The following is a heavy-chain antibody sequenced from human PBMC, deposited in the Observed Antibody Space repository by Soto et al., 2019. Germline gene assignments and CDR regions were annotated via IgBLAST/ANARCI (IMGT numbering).Heavy chain of an antibody. CDR3: TRDPAYDFWSGRQYGMDV. CDR1: GFTFGDYA. J-gene: IGHJ6*02. V-gene: IGHV3-49*03. CDR2: IRSKAYGGTT. Sequence: LRLSCTASGFTFGDYAMSWFRQAPGKGLEWVGFIRSKAYGGTTEYAASVKGRFTISRDDSKSIAYLQMNSLKTEDTAVYYCTRDPAYDFWSGRQYGMDVSGPGTTVTVYS. D-gene: IGHD3-3*01.